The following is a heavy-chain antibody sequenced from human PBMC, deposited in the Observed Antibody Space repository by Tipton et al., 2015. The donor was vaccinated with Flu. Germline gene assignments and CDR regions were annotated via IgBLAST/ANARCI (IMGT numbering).Heavy chain of an antibody. V-gene: IGHV3-49*04. CDR3: TRDRSVRGAYSWFPHAFDI. CDR2: IRSKTYGGTT. Sequence: SLRLSCTTSGFTFGDYAMSWVRQAPGKGLEWVGFIRSKTYGGTTEYAASMKDRFIISRDDSKSIVYLQMNSLKSDDTAVYYCTRDRSVRGAYSWFPHAFDIWGQGTMVTVSS. D-gene: IGHD2-15*01. CDR1: GFTFGDYA. J-gene: IGHJ3*02.